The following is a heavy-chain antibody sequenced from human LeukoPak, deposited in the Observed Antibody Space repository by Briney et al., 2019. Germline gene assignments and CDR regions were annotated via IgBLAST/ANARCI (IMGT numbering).Heavy chain of an antibody. D-gene: IGHD6-6*01. CDR1: GFTFSDYG. CDR2: IANDGRDK. J-gene: IGHJ4*02. V-gene: IGHV3-30*18. Sequence: GRSLRLSCAASGFTFSDYGMHWVRQAPGKGLEWVAVIANDGRDKKYADSVRGRFTISRDNSKNTVYLQMNSLRAEDTAVYYCAKSVKARPFDYWGQGTLVTVSS. CDR3: AKSVKARPFDY.